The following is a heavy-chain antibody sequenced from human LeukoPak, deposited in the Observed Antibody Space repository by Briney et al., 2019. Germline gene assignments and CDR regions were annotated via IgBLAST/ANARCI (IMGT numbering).Heavy chain of an antibody. CDR3: ATPLAVPRSYYYYMDV. CDR1: GFTFSSYE. J-gene: IGHJ6*03. V-gene: IGHV3-48*03. D-gene: IGHD2-8*02. Sequence: GGSLRLSCAASGFTFSSYEMNWVRQAPGKGLEWVSYISSSGSTIYYADSVKGRFTISRDNAKNSLYLQMNSLRAEDTAVYYCATPLAVPRSYYYYMDVWGKGTTVTVSS. CDR2: ISSSGSTI.